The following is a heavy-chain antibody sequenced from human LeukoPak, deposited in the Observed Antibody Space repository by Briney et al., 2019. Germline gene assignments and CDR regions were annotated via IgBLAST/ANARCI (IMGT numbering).Heavy chain of an antibody. CDR2: MNPNSGNT. CDR1: GYTFTGYY. J-gene: IGHJ4*02. Sequence: ASVKVSCKASGYTFTGYYMHWVRQAPGQGLEWMGWMNPNSGNTGYAQKFQGRVTMTRNTSISTAYMELSSLRSEDTAVYYCARNIGRFGELTLDYWGQGTLVTVSS. V-gene: IGHV1-8*02. CDR3: ARNIGRFGELTLDY. D-gene: IGHD3-10*01.